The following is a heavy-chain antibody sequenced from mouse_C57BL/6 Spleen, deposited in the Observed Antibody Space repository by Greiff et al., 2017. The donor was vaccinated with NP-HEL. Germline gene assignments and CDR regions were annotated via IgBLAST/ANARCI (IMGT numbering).Heavy chain of an antibody. CDR1: GYTFTSYW. J-gene: IGHJ4*01. CDR3: ANGSSGGYYAMDY. V-gene: IGHV1-7*01. CDR2: INPSSGYT. Sequence: QVQLQQSGAELAKPGASVKLSCKASGYTFTSYWMHWAKQRPGQGLEWIGYINPSSGYTKYNQKFKDKATLTADKSSSTAYMQLSSLTYEDSAVYYCANGSSGGYYAMDYWGQGTSVTVSS. D-gene: IGHD1-1*01.